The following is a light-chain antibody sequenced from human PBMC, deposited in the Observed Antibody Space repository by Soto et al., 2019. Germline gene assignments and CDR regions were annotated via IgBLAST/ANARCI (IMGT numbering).Light chain of an antibody. CDR3: AAWDGSLNNVL. CDR2: GNN. J-gene: IGLJ2*01. Sequence: QSVLTQPPSASGTPGQRVTISCSGSGSSIGTNTVNWYRQLPGTAPKLLIYGNNQRPSGVPDRFSGSKSGTSASLAISGLQAEDEAEYYCAAWDGSLNNVLFGGGTNLPVL. V-gene: IGLV1-44*01. CDR1: GSSIGTNT.